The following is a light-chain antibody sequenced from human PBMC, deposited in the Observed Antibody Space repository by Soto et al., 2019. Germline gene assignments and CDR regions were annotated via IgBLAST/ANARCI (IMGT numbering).Light chain of an antibody. CDR3: QQYESTPPT. Sequence: DIVMTQSPDSLAVSLGERATINCKSSQSVLYSSNHKNYLAWYQQRPGQPPKMLIYWSSTRESGVPDRFSGSESGTDFTLTITSLQAEDVAVYYCQQYESTPPTFGQGTKLEIK. CDR2: WSS. J-gene: IGKJ2*01. CDR1: QSVLYSSNHKNY. V-gene: IGKV4-1*01.